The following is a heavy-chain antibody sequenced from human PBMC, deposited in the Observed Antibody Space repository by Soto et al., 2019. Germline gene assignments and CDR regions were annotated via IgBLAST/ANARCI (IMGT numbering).Heavy chain of an antibody. CDR1: GGSISSYY. J-gene: IGHJ4*02. CDR2: IYYSGST. V-gene: IGHV4-59*08. D-gene: IGHD2-15*01. Sequence: QVQLQESGPGLVKPSETLSLTCTVSGGSISSYYWSWIRQPPGKGLEWIGYIYYSGSTNYNPTLKIRVTIALDTSKNQFSLKLSSVTAADTAVYYCARRYGGTFDYWGQGTLVTVSS. CDR3: ARRYGGTFDY.